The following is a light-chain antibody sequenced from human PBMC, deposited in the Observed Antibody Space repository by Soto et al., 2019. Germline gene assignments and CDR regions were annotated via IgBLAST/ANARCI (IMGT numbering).Light chain of an antibody. V-gene: IGKV3D-20*02. Sequence: EIVLTQSPGTLSLSPGERATLYCRASQSVGSNYLAWYQQKPGQAPRVLIYGASSRATGIPDRFSGSGSGADFTLTISRLEPEDFAIYYCQQHNDWPTFGQGTRLEIK. CDR2: GAS. CDR1: QSVGSNY. CDR3: QQHNDWPT. J-gene: IGKJ5*01.